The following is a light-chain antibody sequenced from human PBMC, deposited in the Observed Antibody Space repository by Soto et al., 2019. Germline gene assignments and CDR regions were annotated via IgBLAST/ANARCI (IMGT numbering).Light chain of an antibody. J-gene: IGKJ5*01. V-gene: IGKV1-9*01. CDR1: QGIDTS. CDR2: AAS. CDR3: QQLHGYPIT. Sequence: ILLTQSPSSLSASVGDRVTITCRASQGIDTSLAWYQQKPGKAPKLLIYAASNFPRGVPSRFRGSGSGTHFTLTISSLQPEDFATYYCQQLHGYPITFGQGTRLEIK.